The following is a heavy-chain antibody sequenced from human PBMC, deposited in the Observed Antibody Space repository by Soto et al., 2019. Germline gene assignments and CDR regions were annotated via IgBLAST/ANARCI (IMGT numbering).Heavy chain of an antibody. J-gene: IGHJ4*02. D-gene: IGHD6-19*01. V-gene: IGHV1-3*01. CDR1: GYSFTSYA. Sequence: ASVKVSCKASGYSFTSYAMHWVRQAPGQRLEWMGWINAGNGNTKYSQKFQGRVTITRDTSASTAYMELSSLRSEDTAVYYCARDLRYSSGWYVYWGQGTLVTVSS. CDR2: INAGNGNT. CDR3: ARDLRYSSGWYVY.